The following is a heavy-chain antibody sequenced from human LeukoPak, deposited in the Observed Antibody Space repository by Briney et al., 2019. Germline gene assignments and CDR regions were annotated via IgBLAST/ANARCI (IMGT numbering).Heavy chain of an antibody. V-gene: IGHV3-30*02. J-gene: IGHJ6*03. CDR3: AKDSLASTSPHYMDV. Sequence: GGSLRLSCAGSGFTFRDYWMDWVCQAPGKGLEWVAFIRYDGSNKYYADSVKGRFAISRDNSKNTLYLQMNSLRAEDTAVYYCAKDSLASTSPHYMDVWGKGTTVTVSS. CDR2: IRYDGSNK. CDR1: GFTFRDYW. D-gene: IGHD2-2*01.